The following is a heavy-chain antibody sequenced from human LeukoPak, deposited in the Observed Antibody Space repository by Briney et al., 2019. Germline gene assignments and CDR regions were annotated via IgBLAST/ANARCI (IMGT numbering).Heavy chain of an antibody. CDR3: ARGLTMVRGRGMDV. D-gene: IGHD3-10*01. Sequence: GSLRLSCAASGFTFSSYGMHWVRQAPGKGLEWVAVISYDGSNKYYADSVKGRFTISRDNSKNTLYLQMNSLRAGDTAVYYCARGLTMVRGRGMDVWGQGTTVTVSS. CDR1: GFTFSSYG. CDR2: ISYDGSNK. V-gene: IGHV3-30*03. J-gene: IGHJ6*02.